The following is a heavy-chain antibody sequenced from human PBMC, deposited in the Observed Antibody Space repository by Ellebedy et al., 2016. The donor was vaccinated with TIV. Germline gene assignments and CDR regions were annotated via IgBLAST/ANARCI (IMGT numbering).Heavy chain of an antibody. Sequence: GESLKISCAASGFTFSSYEMNWVRQAPGKGLEWVSYISSSGSTIYYADSVKGRFTISRDNAKNSLYLQMNSLRAEDTAVYYCARGRDIVVVVAATGWFDPWGQGTLVTVSS. V-gene: IGHV3-48*03. CDR2: ISSSGSTI. CDR3: ARGRDIVVVVAATGWFDP. J-gene: IGHJ5*02. CDR1: GFTFSSYE. D-gene: IGHD2-15*01.